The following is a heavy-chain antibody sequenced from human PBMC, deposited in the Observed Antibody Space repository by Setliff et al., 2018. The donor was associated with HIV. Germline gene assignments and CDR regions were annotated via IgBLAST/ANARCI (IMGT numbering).Heavy chain of an antibody. J-gene: IGHJ4*02. CDR3: ARGGAVSADFDS. D-gene: IGHD3-16*01. Sequence: SETLSLTCTVSGGSIRTGTYYWGWIRQPPGKGLEWIGSIYYDGRTFYKPSLESRLTISVDTSKNQFSLRLNSVTATDTAVHFCARGGAVSADFDSWGQGTLVTVSS. CDR1: GGSIRTGTYY. CDR2: IYYDGRT. V-gene: IGHV4-39*07.